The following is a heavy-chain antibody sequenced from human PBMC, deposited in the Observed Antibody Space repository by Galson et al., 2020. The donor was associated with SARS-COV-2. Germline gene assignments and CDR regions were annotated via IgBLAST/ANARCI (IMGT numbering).Heavy chain of an antibody. Sequence: QLGESLKISCAASGFTFSSYGMHWVRQAPGKGLEWVAVIWYDGSNKYYADSVKGRFTISRDNSKNTMYLHVNSLRAEDTPVYYCATWVAGRGGGRYFELWGRGTLVTVSS. V-gene: IGHV3-33*01. D-gene: IGHD6-19*01. CDR3: ATWVAGRGGGRYFEL. CDR2: IWYDGSNK. CDR1: GFTFSSYG. J-gene: IGHJ2*01.